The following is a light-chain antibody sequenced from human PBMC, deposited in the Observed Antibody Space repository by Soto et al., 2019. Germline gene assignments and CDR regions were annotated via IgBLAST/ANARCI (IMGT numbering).Light chain of an antibody. CDR3: PSYDSSLSGSVV. Sequence: QSVLTQPPSVSGAPGQRVTISCTGSSSNIGAGYDVHWYQHLPGTAPKLLIYANRNRPSGVPDRFSGSRSGTSSSLAITGRQAEDEADYYCPSYDSSLSGSVVFGGGTKLTVL. CDR2: ANR. V-gene: IGLV1-40*01. CDR1: SSNIGAGYD. J-gene: IGLJ2*01.